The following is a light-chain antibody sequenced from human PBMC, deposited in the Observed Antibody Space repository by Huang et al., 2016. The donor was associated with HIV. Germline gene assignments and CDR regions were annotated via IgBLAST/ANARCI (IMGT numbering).Light chain of an antibody. V-gene: IGKV1-27*01. CDR2: AAA. CDR3: QKYDSAPRT. Sequence: MTQSPPSLSASIGDRVTLTCRASRDISTFLAWYQQKPGKPPRLLIYAAAILHSGVPSRFSGGGSGTNFTLTVSSLQPGDVANYYCQKYDSAPRTFGQGTKLEL. J-gene: IGKJ1*01. CDR1: RDISTF.